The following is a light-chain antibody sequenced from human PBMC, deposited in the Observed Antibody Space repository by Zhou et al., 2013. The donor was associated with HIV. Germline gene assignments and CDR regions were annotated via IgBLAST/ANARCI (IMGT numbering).Light chain of an antibody. J-gene: IGKJ4*01. CDR1: QSLLHSNGYNY. CDR2: LGS. CDR3: MQALQTPPT. V-gene: IGKV2-28*01. Sequence: DIVMTQSPLSLPVTPGEPASISCRSSQSLLHSNGYNYLDWYLQKPGQSPQLLIYLGSNRASGVPDRFSGSGSGTDFTLKISRVEAEDVGVYYCMQALQTPPTFGRRD.